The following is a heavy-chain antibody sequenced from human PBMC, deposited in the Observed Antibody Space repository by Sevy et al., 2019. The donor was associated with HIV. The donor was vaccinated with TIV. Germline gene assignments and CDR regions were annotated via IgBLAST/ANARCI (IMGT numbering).Heavy chain of an antibody. CDR1: GGSISSSTYY. V-gene: IGHV4-39*01. CDR2: IYYSGST. CDR3: ARHGGIAVATLDY. D-gene: IGHD6-19*01. J-gene: IGHJ4*02. Sequence: SETLSLTCTVSGGSISSSTYYWGWIRQPPGKGLEWIASIYYSGSTYYNVSHESRVTISVDMSENQFSLRLSSVTAADTAVYYCARHGGIAVATLDYWGQGTLVTVSS.